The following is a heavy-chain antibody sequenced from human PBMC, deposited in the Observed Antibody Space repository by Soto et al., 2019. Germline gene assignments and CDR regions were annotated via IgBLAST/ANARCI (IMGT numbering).Heavy chain of an antibody. V-gene: IGHV3-11*06. CDR1: GFTVSGYY. Sequence: GGSLTLSYAASGFTVSGYYMSLIRQAQGKVLEWVSYISSSSSYTNYADSVKGRFTISRDNAKNSLYLQMNSLRAEDTAVYYCARDRYDFWSGSEGYYGMDVWGQGTTVPVSS. CDR2: ISSSSSYT. J-gene: IGHJ6*02. CDR3: ARDRYDFWSGSEGYYGMDV. D-gene: IGHD3-3*01.